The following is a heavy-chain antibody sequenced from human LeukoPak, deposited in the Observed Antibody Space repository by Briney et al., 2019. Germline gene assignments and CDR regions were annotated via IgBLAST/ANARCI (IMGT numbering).Heavy chain of an antibody. CDR3: AHRRPGHRTGWDSSYFDN. CDR2: IYWALDR. J-gene: IGHJ4*02. V-gene: IGHV2-5*02. D-gene: IGHD5-18*01. CDR1: VLSLSTSGVR. Sequence: SGPTLVEPTPTLTLTRTFSVLSLSTSGVRVGWIRQPPGKLLEWIPFIYWALDRRYNPSLKSRLNIFKDTSKDKVLLKMTNKVPVDTGTDYCAHRRPGHRTGWDSSYFDNWAQGTLVTVSS.